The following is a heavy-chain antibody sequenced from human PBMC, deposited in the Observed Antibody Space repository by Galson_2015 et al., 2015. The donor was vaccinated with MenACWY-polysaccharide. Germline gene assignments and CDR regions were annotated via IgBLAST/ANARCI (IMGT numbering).Heavy chain of an antibody. Sequence: PALVKPTQTLSLTCTFSGFSVTATGVGVGWIRQPPGKAPEWLAPIYWDGDKSFSPTLGATLTITKDPTRDQVVLTMTDMDPVDTATYYCVRLLGGVSFDSWGQGTL. D-gene: IGHD1-26*01. CDR2: IYWDGDK. CDR1: GFSVTATGVG. CDR3: VRLLGGVSFDS. J-gene: IGHJ4*02. V-gene: IGHV2-5*02.